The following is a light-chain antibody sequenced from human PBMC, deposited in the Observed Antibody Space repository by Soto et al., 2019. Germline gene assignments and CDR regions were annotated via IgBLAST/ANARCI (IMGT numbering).Light chain of an antibody. CDR3: QAWDSSIPYV. J-gene: IGLJ1*01. V-gene: IGLV3-1*01. CDR1: KLGDKY. CDR2: QDS. Sequence: SYELTQPPSVSVSPGQTASITCSGDKLGDKYACWYQQKPGQSPVLVIYQDSKRPSGIPERFSGSNSGNTATLTISWTQAMDEADYYCQAWDSSIPYVFGTGTKLTVL.